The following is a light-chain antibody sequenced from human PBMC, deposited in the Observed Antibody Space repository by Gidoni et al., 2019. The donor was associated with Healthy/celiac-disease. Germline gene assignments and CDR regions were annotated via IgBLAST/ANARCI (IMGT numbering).Light chain of an antibody. J-gene: IGKJ2*01. CDR1: QSISSH. CDR2: AAS. Sequence: DIQRTQPPSSLSASVGDRVTITCRTSQSISSHLNWYQQKPGQAPKLLIYAASSLQSGVPSRFSGSGSGTDFTLNISSLQPEDFAIYYCQQSYSTPYTFGQGTTLEIK. CDR3: QQSYSTPYT. V-gene: IGKV1-39*01.